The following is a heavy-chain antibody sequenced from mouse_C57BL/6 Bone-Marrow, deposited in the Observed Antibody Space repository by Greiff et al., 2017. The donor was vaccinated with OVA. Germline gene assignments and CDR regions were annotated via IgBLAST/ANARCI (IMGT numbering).Heavy chain of an antibody. CDR3: ARQNYGNFDY. CDR1: GFTFSDYG. Sequence: DVMLVESGGGLVKPGGSLKLSCAASGFTFSDYGMHWVRQAPEKGLEWVAYISSGSSTIYYADTVKGRFTISRDNAKNTLFLQMTSLRSEDTAMYYCARQNYGNFDYWGQGTTRTVSS. J-gene: IGHJ2*01. D-gene: IGHD1-1*01. V-gene: IGHV5-17*01. CDR2: ISSGSSTI.